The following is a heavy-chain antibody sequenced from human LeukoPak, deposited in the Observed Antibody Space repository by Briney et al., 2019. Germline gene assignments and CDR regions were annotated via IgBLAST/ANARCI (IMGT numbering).Heavy chain of an antibody. CDR1: RFTFSDYW. CDR2: IKRDGSDI. Sequence: TGGSLRLSCAASRFTFSDYWVSWVRQAPGKGLEWVAYIKRDGSDIYYVDSVKGRFIISRDNAKNSLYLQMNSLRAEDTAVYYCARDPDYRGSQPHGYFDYWGQGTLVTVSS. D-gene: IGHD3-16*01. CDR3: ARDPDYRGSQPHGYFDY. J-gene: IGHJ4*02. V-gene: IGHV3-7*01.